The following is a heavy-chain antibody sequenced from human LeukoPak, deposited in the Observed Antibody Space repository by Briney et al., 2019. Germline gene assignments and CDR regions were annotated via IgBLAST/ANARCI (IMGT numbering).Heavy chain of an antibody. J-gene: IGHJ4*02. Sequence: PSETLSLTCGVYGGSFSGYFWSYIRQPPGKGLEWLGEISHSGSTNYNPSLKSRVTISVDTSKNQFSLKLSSVTAADTAVYYCARGPPYCGGDCYSLIYFDYWGQGTLVTASS. CDR3: ARGPPYCGGDCYSLIYFDY. D-gene: IGHD2-21*02. V-gene: IGHV4-34*01. CDR2: ISHSGST. CDR1: GGSFSGYF.